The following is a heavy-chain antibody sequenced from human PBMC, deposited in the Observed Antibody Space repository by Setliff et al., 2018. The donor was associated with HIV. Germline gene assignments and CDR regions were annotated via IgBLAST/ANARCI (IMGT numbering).Heavy chain of an antibody. CDR3: ARAPKRVYYYGSGSYLHDAFDI. Sequence: ASVKVSCKASGYFFIRYGFCGVRQAPGQGLEWMGWFSAYSGNTNYAQQLQGRVTITTDTSTSTASMELRSLRSDDTAVYYCARAPKRVYYYGSGSYLHDAFDIWGQGTMVTVSS. V-gene: IGHV1-18*01. CDR2: FSAYSGNT. CDR1: GYFFIRYG. D-gene: IGHD3-10*01. J-gene: IGHJ3*02.